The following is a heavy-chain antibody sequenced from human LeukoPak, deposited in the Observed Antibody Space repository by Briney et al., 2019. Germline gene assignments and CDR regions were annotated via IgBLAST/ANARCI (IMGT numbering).Heavy chain of an antibody. CDR2: INSDGSST. D-gene: IGHD2-21*02. CDR3: AHLLFSPYCGGDCYAATSDY. Sequence: PGGSLRLSCAASGFTFSSYWMHWVRQAPGKGLVWVSRINSDGSSTSYADSVKGRFTISRDNAKNTLYLQMNGLRAEDTAVYYCAHLLFSPYCGGDCYAATSDYWGQGTLVTVSS. CDR1: GFTFSSYW. V-gene: IGHV3-74*01. J-gene: IGHJ4*02.